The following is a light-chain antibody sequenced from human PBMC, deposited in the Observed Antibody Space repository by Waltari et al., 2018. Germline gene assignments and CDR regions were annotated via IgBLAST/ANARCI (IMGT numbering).Light chain of an antibody. Sequence: QSALTQPAAASGSPGQSVTIPCTGASSDIGRYDIVSWYQQHPGNAPKLVISDVSKRPSGVSDRFSGSKSGDTASLTISGLQFEDEADYYCCSYAGNYVWVFGGGTRLTVL. CDR1: SSDIGRYDI. CDR3: CSYAGNYVWV. V-gene: IGLV2-23*02. CDR2: DVS. J-gene: IGLJ3*02.